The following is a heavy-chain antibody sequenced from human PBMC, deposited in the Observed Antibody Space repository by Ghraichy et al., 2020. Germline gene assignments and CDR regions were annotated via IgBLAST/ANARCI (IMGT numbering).Heavy chain of an antibody. CDR1: GDSLSSDY. Sequence: SETLSLTCNVSGDSLSSDYWSWIRQPPGKGLECIGYTYYTGSTHYNPSLKSRITISVDRSKNQISLRLRSVTAADTGVYYCARGVSVKYYGMDVWGQGTTVAVSS. V-gene: IGHV4-59*01. CDR2: TYYTGST. J-gene: IGHJ6*02. CDR3: ARGVSVKYYGMDV. D-gene: IGHD3-16*01.